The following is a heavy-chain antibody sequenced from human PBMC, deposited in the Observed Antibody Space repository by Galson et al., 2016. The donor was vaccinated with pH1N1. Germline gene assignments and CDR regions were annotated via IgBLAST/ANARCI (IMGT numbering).Heavy chain of an antibody. CDR2: ISYVESNK. CDR3: TKGGSIAAPDEAFDI. Sequence: SLRLSCAASGFTFSHYAMHWVRQAPGKGLEWVAVISYVESNKDYADSVKGRFTVSRDNSKNTLYLQMNSLRAEDTAVYYCTKGGSIAAPDEAFDIWGQGKMVAVSS. J-gene: IGHJ3*02. D-gene: IGHD6-6*01. V-gene: IGHV3-30-3*01. CDR1: GFTFSHYA.